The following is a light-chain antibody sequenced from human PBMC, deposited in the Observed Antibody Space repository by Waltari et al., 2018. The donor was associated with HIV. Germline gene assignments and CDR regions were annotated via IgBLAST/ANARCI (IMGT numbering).Light chain of an antibody. J-gene: IGLJ2*01. Sequence: QSVLTQPPSVSGAPGQRVTLSCTGSNSTIGTNDDHWYQQFPGTAPQLLIYTTTSRPPGVPYRFSGSKSGTSASLAITGLQAEDEADYCCQSSDSTLSCSVFGGGTKLTVL. CDR2: TTT. V-gene: IGLV1-40*01. CDR3: QSSDSTLSCSV. CDR1: NSTIGTNDD.